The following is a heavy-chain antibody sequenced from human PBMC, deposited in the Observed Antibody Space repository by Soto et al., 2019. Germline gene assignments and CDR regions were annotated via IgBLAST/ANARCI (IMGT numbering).Heavy chain of an antibody. CDR3: ARDLYEKQLDY. V-gene: IGHV3-30*03. Sequence: GGSLRLSCAASGCTFSSYGMHWVRQAPGKGLEWVAVISYDGSNKCYADSVKGRFTISRDNSKNTLYLQMNSLRDEDTAIYYCARDLYEKQLDYWGQGTLVTVSS. CDR1: GCTFSSYG. D-gene: IGHD6-13*01. J-gene: IGHJ4*02. CDR2: ISYDGSNK.